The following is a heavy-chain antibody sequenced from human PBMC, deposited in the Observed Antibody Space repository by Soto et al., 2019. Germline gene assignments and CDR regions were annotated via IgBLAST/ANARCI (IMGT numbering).Heavy chain of an antibody. CDR3: AKDHRVVPAATRYYYGMDV. J-gene: IGHJ6*02. CDR2: ISGSGGST. CDR1: GFTFSSYA. D-gene: IGHD2-2*01. V-gene: IGHV3-23*01. Sequence: PGGSLRLSCAASGFTFSSYAMSWVRQAPGKGLEWVSAISGSGGSTYYADSVKGRFTISRDNSKNTLYLQMNSLRAEDTAVYYCAKDHRVVPAATRYYYGMDVWGQGTTVTASS.